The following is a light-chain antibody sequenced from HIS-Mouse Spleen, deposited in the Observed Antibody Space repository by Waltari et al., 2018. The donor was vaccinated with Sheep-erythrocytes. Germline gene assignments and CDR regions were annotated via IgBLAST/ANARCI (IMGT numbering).Light chain of an antibody. V-gene: IGLV3-1*01. Sequence: SYELTQPPSVSVSPGQTASITCSGDKLGDQYACWSHQNPGQSPLLVIYQDSKRPSGIPERFSGSNSGNTATLTISGTQAMDEADYYCQAWDSSTAVFGGGTKLTVL. CDR1: KLGDQY. J-gene: IGLJ2*01. CDR3: QAWDSSTAV. CDR2: QDS.